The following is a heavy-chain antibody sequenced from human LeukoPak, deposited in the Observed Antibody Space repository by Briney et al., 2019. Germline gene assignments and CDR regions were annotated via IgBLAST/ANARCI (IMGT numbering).Heavy chain of an antibody. J-gene: IGHJ6*03. CDR2: INWNGGST. Sequence: GGSLRLSCAASGFTLDDYGMSWVRPAPGKGLAWVSGINWNGGSTGYADSVKGRFTISRDNAKNSLYLQMNSLRAEDTALYYCARVSRTLNYYYYYYMDVWGKGTTVAVSS. V-gene: IGHV3-20*04. CDR1: GFTLDDYG. CDR3: ARVSRTLNYYYYYYMDV. D-gene: IGHD2-2*01.